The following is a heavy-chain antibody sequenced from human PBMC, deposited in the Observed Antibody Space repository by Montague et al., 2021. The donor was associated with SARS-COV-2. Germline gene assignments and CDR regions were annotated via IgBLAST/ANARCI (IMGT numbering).Heavy chain of an antibody. CDR2: ISISRSTI. V-gene: IGHV3-48*04. CDR3: ARDAGTGGYDFLTGYYRVFDY. CDR1: GFTFSSYS. J-gene: IGHJ4*02. Sequence: SLRLSCAASGFTFSSYSMNWVRQAPGKGLEWVSYISISRSTIYYADSVKGRFTISRDNAKSSLYLQMNSLRAEDTAVYYCARDAGTGGYDFLTGYYRVFDYWGQGTLVTVSS. D-gene: IGHD3-9*01.